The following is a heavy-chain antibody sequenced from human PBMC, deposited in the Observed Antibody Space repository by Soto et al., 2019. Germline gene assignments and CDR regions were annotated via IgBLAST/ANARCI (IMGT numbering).Heavy chain of an antibody. V-gene: IGHV4-4*02. D-gene: IGHD6-19*01. CDR3: ARQVGGWAPWYFDY. CDR1: GGSSSSNNW. Sequence: SETLSLTCAVSGGSSSSNNWWSWVRQSPGKGLEWIGEIYYSGSTNYNPSLKSRVTISVDTSKNQFSLKLSSVTAADTAVYYCARQVGGWAPWYFDYWGQGTLVNFSS. CDR2: IYYSGST. J-gene: IGHJ4*02.